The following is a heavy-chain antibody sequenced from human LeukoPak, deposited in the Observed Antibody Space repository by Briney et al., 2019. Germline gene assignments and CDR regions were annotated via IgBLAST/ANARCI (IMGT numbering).Heavy chain of an antibody. CDR2: IIPIFGTA. CDR1: GCTFSSYA. CDR3: AIVSPSVAPPDEIDDY. J-gene: IGHJ4*02. V-gene: IGHV1-69*13. D-gene: IGHD2-15*01. Sequence: SVKVSCKASGCTFSSYAISWVRQAPGQGLEWMGWIIPIFGTANYAQKFQGRVTITADESTSTAYMELSSLRSEDTAVHYCAIVSPSVAPPDEIDDYWGQGTLVTVSS.